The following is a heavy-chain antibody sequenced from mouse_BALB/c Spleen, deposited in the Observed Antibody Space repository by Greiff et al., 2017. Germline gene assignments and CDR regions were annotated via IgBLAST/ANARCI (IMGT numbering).Heavy chain of an antibody. Sequence: VQLQQSGAELVRPGSSVKISCKASGYAFSSYWMNWVKQRPGQGLEWIGQIYPGDGDTNYNEKFKSKATLTVDKSSSTAYMQLSSLTSEDSAVYYCARRGNYAMDYWGQGTSVTVSS. J-gene: IGHJ4*01. CDR3: ARRGNYAMDY. CDR1: GYAFSSYW. V-gene: IGHV1-80*01. CDR2: IYPGDGDT.